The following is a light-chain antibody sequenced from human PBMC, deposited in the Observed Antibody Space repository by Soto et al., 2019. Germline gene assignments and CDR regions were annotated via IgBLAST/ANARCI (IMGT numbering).Light chain of an antibody. Sequence: QSALTQPASVSGSPGQSIAISCTGTSSDVGAFSYVSWYQQHPGKAPKFMIFDVSSRPSGVSDRFSGSKSGNTASLTISGLQTEDEAEYYCASYTTSSTYVFGTGTKLTVL. V-gene: IGLV2-14*03. CDR3: ASYTTSSTYV. J-gene: IGLJ1*01. CDR1: SSDVGAFSY. CDR2: DVS.